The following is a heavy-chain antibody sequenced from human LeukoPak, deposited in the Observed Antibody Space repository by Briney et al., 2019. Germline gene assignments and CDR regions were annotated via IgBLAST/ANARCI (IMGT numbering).Heavy chain of an antibody. J-gene: IGHJ4*02. CDR3: ARANGWSIDY. CDR1: GFTFSSYW. D-gene: IGHD6-19*01. V-gene: IGHV3-74*01. Sequence: GGSLRLSRAASGFTFSSYWMHWVRQAPGKGLVWVSRINSDGSSTFYADSVKGRFTISRDNAKNTVYLQMNSLRAEDTGVYYCARANGWSIDYWGQGTLVTVSS. CDR2: INSDGSST.